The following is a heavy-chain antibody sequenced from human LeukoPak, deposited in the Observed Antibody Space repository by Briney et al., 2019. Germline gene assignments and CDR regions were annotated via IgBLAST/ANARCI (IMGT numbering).Heavy chain of an antibody. CDR1: GFTFSSYG. V-gene: IGHV3-33*01. J-gene: IGHJ4*02. CDR3: ARDNVAGTGYFDY. Sequence: GGSLRLSCAASGFTFSSYGMHWVRQAPGKGLEWVAVIWYDGSNKYYADSVKGRFTISRDNSKNTLHLQMNSLRAEDTAVYYCARDNVAGTGYFDYWGQGTLVTVSS. D-gene: IGHD6-19*01. CDR2: IWYDGSNK.